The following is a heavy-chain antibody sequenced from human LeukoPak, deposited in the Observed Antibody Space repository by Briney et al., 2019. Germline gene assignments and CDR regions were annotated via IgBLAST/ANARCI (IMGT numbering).Heavy chain of an antibody. CDR2: ISYTGST. Sequence: SETLSLTCTVSSGSISSYYWSWIRQPPGKGLEWIGYISYTGSTNYNPSLKSRVTISIDTSKNQFSLKLSSATAADTAVYYCARLWSPMVEIDYWGQGTLVTVSS. V-gene: IGHV4-59*08. CDR1: SGSISSYY. J-gene: IGHJ4*02. D-gene: IGHD2-15*01. CDR3: ARLWSPMVEIDY.